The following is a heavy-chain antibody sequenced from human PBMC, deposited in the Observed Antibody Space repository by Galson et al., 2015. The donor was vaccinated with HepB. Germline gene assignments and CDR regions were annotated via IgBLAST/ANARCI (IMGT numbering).Heavy chain of an antibody. CDR1: GFTLSAYG. V-gene: IGHV3-23*01. J-gene: IGHJ2*01. Sequence: SLRLSCAASGFTLSAYGMSWVRQAPGKGLEWVSAITAGGIDTFDADSVKGRFTISRDSSKNTLFLQMNNLRADDTAIYYCARRGFGNLGSYFDSWGRGILVTVSS. D-gene: IGHD3-10*01. CDR3: ARRGFGNLGSYFDS. CDR2: ITAGGIDT.